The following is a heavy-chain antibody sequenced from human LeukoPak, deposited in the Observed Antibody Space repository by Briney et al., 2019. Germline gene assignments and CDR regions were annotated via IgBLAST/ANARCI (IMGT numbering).Heavy chain of an antibody. CDR2: IYYSGST. J-gene: IGHJ6*03. CDR3: ARGVGYQRLFNYYYMDV. V-gene: IGHV4-59*01. CDR1: GGSISSYY. Sequence: SETLSLTCTVSGGSISSYYWSWIRQPPRKGLEWIGYIYYSGSTNYNPSLKSRVTISVDTSKNQFSLKLTSVTAADTAVYYCARGVGYQRLFNYYYMDVWGRGTTVTVSS. D-gene: IGHD2-2*01.